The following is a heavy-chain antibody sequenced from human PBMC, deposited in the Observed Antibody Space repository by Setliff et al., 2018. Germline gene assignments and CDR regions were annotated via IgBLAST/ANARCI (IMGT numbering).Heavy chain of an antibody. J-gene: IGHJ4*02. CDR2: IIPIFGTT. CDR3: ARSPPTVVVTAIQAIFDY. D-gene: IGHD2-21*02. V-gene: IGHV1-69*05. CDR1: GGTFSNYD. Sequence: SVKVSCKASGGTFSNYDISWVRQAPGQGLEWMGGIIPIFGTTNYAQRFQGRVTITTDESTSTAYMELSSLRSEDTAVYYCARSPPTVVVTAIQAIFDYWGQGTLVTVSS.